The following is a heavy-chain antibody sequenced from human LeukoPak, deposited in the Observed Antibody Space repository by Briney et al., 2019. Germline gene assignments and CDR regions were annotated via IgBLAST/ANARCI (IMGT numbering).Heavy chain of an antibody. J-gene: IGHJ4*02. CDR2: TYYRSKWYN. V-gene: IGHV6-1*01. D-gene: IGHD4-17*01. CDR3: ARGVDYGGNRRFDY. Sequence: SQTLSLTCAISGDRVSSNSAAWNWIRQSPSRGLEWLGRTYYRSKWYNDYAVSVKSRITINPDTSKNQFSLQLNSVTPEDTAVYYCARGVDYGGNRRFDYWGQGTLVTVSS. CDR1: GDRVSSNSAA.